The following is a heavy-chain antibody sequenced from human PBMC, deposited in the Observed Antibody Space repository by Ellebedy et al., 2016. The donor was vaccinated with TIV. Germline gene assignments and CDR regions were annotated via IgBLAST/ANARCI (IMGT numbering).Heavy chain of an antibody. J-gene: IGHJ5*02. CDR3: ARLPYYDFWSGYSNWFDP. D-gene: IGHD3-3*01. Sequence: GESLKISXKGSGYSFTSYWIGWVRQMPGKGLEWMGIIYPGDSDTRYSPSFQGQVTISADKSISTAYLQWSSLKASDTAMYYCARLPYYDFWSGYSNWFDPWGQGTLVTVSS. CDR2: IYPGDSDT. CDR1: GYSFTSYW. V-gene: IGHV5-51*01.